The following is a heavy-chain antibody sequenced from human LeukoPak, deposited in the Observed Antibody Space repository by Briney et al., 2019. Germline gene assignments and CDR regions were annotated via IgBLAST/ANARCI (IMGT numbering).Heavy chain of an antibody. J-gene: IGHJ4*02. Sequence: SETLSLTCTVSGVSISSYSWSWIRQPPGKGLEWIAYIYSTGSTNYNPSLKSRVTISVDTSKNQISLKLSSVTAADTAVYYCARVWELPYFDYWGPGTLVTVSS. D-gene: IGHD1-26*01. CDR2: IYSTGST. CDR1: GVSISSYS. V-gene: IGHV4-59*01. CDR3: ARVWELPYFDY.